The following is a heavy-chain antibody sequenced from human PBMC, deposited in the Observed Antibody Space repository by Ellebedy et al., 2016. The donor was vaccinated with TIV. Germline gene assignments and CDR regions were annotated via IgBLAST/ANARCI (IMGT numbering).Heavy chain of an antibody. CDR3: ARQGIWGSSQEPVI. CDR2: IYPGDSDT. D-gene: IGHD3-16*01. J-gene: IGHJ3*02. Sequence: GESLKISCKGSGYSFTTSCLAWVRPIPWKGLEFMGIIYPGDSDTRYSPSFQGQVTISADKSISAAYLQWSSLKASDTAMYYCARQGIWGSSQEPVIWGQGTMVTV. V-gene: IGHV5-51*01. CDR1: GYSFTTSC.